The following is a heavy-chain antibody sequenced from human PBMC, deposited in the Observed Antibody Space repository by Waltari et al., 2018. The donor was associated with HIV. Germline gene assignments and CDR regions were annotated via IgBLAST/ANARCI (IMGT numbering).Heavy chain of an antibody. V-gene: IGHV3-30-3*01. CDR1: GFTFSNNA. Sequence: QVQLVESGGGVVQPGRSLRLACVASGFTFSNNAMHWVRQAPGKGMDGVTLISFDGSNEYYAESVTGRLIISRDNSKNTLYLQMNNLRAEDTALYYCARDLGSWWERPKYYFDYWGQGTLVTVSS. CDR3: ARDLGSWWERPKYYFDY. D-gene: IGHD1-26*01. CDR2: ISFDGSNE. J-gene: IGHJ4*02.